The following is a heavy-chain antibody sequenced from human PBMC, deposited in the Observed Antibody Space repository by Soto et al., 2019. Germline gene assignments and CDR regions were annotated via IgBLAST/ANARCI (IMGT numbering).Heavy chain of an antibody. CDR2: IWYDGSNK. CDR3: ARDFGPYYYDSSGYYGPGNHFDY. CDR1: GFTFSSYG. Sequence: GGSLRLSCAASGFTFSSYGMHWVRQAPGKGLGWVAVIWYDGSNKYYADSVKGRFTISRDNSKNTLYLQMNSLRAEDTAVYYCARDFGPYYYDSSGYYGPGNHFDYWGQGTLVTVSS. V-gene: IGHV3-33*01. J-gene: IGHJ4*02. D-gene: IGHD3-22*01.